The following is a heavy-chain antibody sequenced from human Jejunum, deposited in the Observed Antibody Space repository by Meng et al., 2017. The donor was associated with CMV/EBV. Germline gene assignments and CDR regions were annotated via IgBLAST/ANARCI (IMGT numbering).Heavy chain of an antibody. Sequence: SWTWLRQPPGKGLEWIGYIHYSGKTNYNPSLRGRVVISVDTSKNQFSLKLSSVNTADTAVYYCARDWVDTSLVRNQYHYYYYGMDVWGQGTTVTVSS. D-gene: IGHD5-18*01. V-gene: IGHV4-59*01. CDR1: S. CDR2: IHYSGKT. CDR3: ARDWVDTSLVRNQYHYYYYGMDV. J-gene: IGHJ6*02.